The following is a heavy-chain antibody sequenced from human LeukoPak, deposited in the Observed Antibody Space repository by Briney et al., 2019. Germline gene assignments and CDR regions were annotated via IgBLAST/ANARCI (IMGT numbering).Heavy chain of an antibody. CDR2: ISADNGDT. CDR3: ARGGTPTTTFGGY. J-gene: IGHJ4*02. D-gene: IGHD3-16*01. Sequence: ASVKVSCRASGYIFTIYGINWVRQAPGQGLEWMGWISADNGDTNYAQKFQGRVNMTTDTSTSTVYMELRSLRSDDTALYYCARGGTPTTTFGGYWGQGTMVTVSS. V-gene: IGHV1-18*01. CDR1: GYIFTIYG.